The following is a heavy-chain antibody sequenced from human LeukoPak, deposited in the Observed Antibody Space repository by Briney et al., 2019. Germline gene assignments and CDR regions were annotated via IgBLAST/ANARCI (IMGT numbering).Heavy chain of an antibody. D-gene: IGHD6-13*01. CDR2: IYYSGST. CDR3: ARDRGAAAGIDY. V-gene: IGHV4-61*01. CDR1: GGSFSSGSYY. J-gene: IGHJ4*02. Sequence: SETLSLTCTVSGGSFSSGSYYWSWIRQPPGMGLEWIGYIYYSGSTNYNPSLKSRVTISVDTSKNQFSLKLSSVTAADTAVYYCARDRGAAAGIDYWGQGTLVTVFS.